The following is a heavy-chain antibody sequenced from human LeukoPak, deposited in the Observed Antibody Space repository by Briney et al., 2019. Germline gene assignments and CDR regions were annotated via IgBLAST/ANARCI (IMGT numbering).Heavy chain of an antibody. V-gene: IGHV4-59*01. Sequence: SETLSLTCTVSGGSISNYYWSWIRQPPGKGLEWIGYIYYSGSTNYNPSLKSRLTISVDTSKNQFSLKLSSVTAADTAVYYCARDHYYDSGSYYNDYYFDYWGQGTLVTVSS. CDR1: GGSISNYY. D-gene: IGHD3-10*01. J-gene: IGHJ4*02. CDR2: IYYSGST. CDR3: ARDHYYDSGSYYNDYYFDY.